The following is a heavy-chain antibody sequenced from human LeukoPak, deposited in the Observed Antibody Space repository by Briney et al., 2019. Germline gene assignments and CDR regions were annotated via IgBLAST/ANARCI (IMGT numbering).Heavy chain of an antibody. J-gene: IGHJ4*02. D-gene: IGHD6-13*01. CDR1: GFTFDDYA. CDR3: AKTSSSSWL. V-gene: IGHV3-9*01. CDR2: ISWNSGSI. Sequence: GGSLRLSCAASGFTFDDYAMHWVRQVPGKGLEWVSGISWNSGSIGYADSVKGRFTISRDNAKNSLYLQMNSLRAEDTAVYYCAKTSSSSWLWGQGTLVTVSS.